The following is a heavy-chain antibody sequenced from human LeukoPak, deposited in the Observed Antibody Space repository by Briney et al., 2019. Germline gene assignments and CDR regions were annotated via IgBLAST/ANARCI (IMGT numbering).Heavy chain of an antibody. Sequence: PSETLSLTCSVSGDSVSGFYWNWIRQSPGTGLEWIGNIHYSGNSNYNPSLKSRVTMSIDTSRNQFFLKLNPVTAADTAVYYCVLAPNSNWFDFWGQGTQVTVSS. D-gene: IGHD2-8*01. CDR1: GDSVSGFY. CDR3: VLAPNSNWFDF. CDR2: IHYSGNS. V-gene: IGHV4-59*08. J-gene: IGHJ5*01.